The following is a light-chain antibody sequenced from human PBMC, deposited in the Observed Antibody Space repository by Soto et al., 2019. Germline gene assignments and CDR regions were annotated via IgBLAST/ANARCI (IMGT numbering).Light chain of an antibody. J-gene: IGKJ5*01. Sequence: DIQMTQSPSSLSASVGDRVTITCRASQNIDSYLNWYQQRPGKAPKLLIYAASSVQSGVPLRFSGTGSGTDFTLTISSLQPEDFATYYCEQTYSTPVTFGQGTRLENK. CDR3: EQTYSTPVT. CDR2: AAS. V-gene: IGKV1-39*01. CDR1: QNIDSY.